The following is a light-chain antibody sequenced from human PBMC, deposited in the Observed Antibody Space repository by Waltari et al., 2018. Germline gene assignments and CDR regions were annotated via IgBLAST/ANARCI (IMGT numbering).Light chain of an antibody. Sequence: SYELTQPPSVSVSPGQTARITCSGDALPNQYAYWYQQKPGQAPVVVIYKDSEKPSGIPERFSGSSSGTEVTLTITGVQAEDEADYYCQSADTTGSYPVVFGGGTKLIVL. CDR3: QSADTTGSYPVV. J-gene: IGLJ2*01. V-gene: IGLV3-25*03. CDR1: ALPNQY. CDR2: KDS.